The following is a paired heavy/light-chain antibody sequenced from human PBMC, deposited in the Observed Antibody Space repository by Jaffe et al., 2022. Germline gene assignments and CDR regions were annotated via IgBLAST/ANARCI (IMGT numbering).Heavy chain of an antibody. CDR3: AKDWGPRSRWYSSSWYFIYYFDY. CDR1: GFTFDDYA. CDR2: ISWDGGST. Sequence: EVQLVESGGVVVQPGGSLRLSCAASGFTFDDYAMHWVRQAPGKGLEWVSLISWDGGSTYYADSVKGRFTISRDNSKNSLYLQMNSLRAEDTALYYCAKDWGPRSRWYSSSWYFIYYFDYWGQGTLVTVSS. D-gene: IGHD6-13*01. J-gene: IGHJ4*02. V-gene: IGHV3-43D*04.
Light chain of an antibody. J-gene: IGKJ5*01. CDR2: AAS. V-gene: IGKV1-39*01. CDR3: QQSYSTHPIT. Sequence: DIQMTQSPSSLSASVGDRVTITCRASQSISSYLNWYQQKPGKAPKLLIYAASSLQSGVPSRFSGSGSGTDFTLTISSLQPEDFATYYCQQSYSTHPITFGQGTRLEIK. CDR1: QSISSY.